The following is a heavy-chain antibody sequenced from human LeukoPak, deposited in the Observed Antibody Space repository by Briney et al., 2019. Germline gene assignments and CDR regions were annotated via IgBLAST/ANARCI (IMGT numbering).Heavy chain of an antibody. CDR1: GGSFSGYY. D-gene: IGHD6-13*01. CDR3: ARSTGYSSSWYRGAFDI. V-gene: IGHV4-34*01. Sequence: SETLSLTCAVYGGSFSGYYWSWIRQPPGKGLEWIGEINHSGSTNYNPSLKSRLTISVDTSKNQFSLRLSSVTAADTAVYYCARSTGYSSSWYRGAFDIWGQGTMVTVSS. J-gene: IGHJ3*02. CDR2: INHSGST.